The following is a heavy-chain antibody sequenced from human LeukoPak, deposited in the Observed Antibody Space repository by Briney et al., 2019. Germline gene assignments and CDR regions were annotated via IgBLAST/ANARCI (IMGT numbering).Heavy chain of an antibody. CDR2: INTNTGNP. D-gene: IGHD3-22*01. J-gene: IGHJ3*02. Sequence: ASVKVSCKASGYTFTSYAMNWVRQAPGQGLEWMGWINTNTGNPTYAQGFTGRFVFSLDTSVSTAYLQISSLKAEDTAVYYCARELLYYYDSSGPAFDIWGQGTMVTVSS. CDR3: ARELLYYYDSSGPAFDI. V-gene: IGHV7-4-1*02. CDR1: GYTFTSYA.